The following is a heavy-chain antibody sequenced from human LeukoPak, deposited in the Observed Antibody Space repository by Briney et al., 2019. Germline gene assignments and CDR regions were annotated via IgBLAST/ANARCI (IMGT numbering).Heavy chain of an antibody. CDR2: IKQDGSKK. J-gene: IGHJ4*02. D-gene: IGHD3-22*01. CDR3: ATPLDYYDTSGYHQGGD. Sequence: GGSLRLSCAASGFTFSSYWMTWVRRAPGKGLEWVANIKQDGSKKNYVDSVKGRFTISRDNAKNSLYLQMNNLRAEDTAVYYCATPLDYYDTSGYHQGGDWGQGTLVTVSS. CDR1: GFTFSSYW. V-gene: IGHV3-7*03.